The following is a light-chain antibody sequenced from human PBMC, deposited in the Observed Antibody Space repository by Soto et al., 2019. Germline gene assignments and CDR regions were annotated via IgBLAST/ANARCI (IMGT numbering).Light chain of an antibody. CDR1: QSISIY. CDR3: QHYSGDRAT. Sequence: DIHMTQSPSCLSASVGDRVTITCRASQSISIYLNWYQHKPGKAPNLLIYEVSTLHSGVPSRFSGSGSGTEFTLTISSLWPDDFATYYCQHYSGDRATFGQGTKVDIK. V-gene: IGKV1-5*03. J-gene: IGKJ1*01. CDR2: EVS.